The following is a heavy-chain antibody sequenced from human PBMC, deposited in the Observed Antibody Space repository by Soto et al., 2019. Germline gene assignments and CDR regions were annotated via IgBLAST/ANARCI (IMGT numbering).Heavy chain of an antibody. D-gene: IGHD2-2*01. CDR1: GGSISSGGYS. CDR3: ARVPDR. V-gene: IGHV4-30-2*01. Sequence: SETLSLTCAVSGGSISSGGYSWSWIRQPPGKGLEWIGYIYHSGSTYYNPSLKSRVTISVGRSKNQFSLKLSSVTAADTAVYYCARVPDRWGQGTLVTVS. J-gene: IGHJ5*02. CDR2: IYHSGST.